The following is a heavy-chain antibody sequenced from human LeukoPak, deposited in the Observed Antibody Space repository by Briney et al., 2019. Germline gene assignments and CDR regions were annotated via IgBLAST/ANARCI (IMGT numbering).Heavy chain of an antibody. Sequence: SETLSLTCTVSSGSISTYYWSWIRQPPGKGLEWIGYIYYSGTTNYNPSLKSRVTMSVGTSKNQFSLKLSSVTAADTAVYYCARGRNCSGGSCYSDYFDYWGQGTLVTVSS. CDR2: IYYSGTT. CDR1: SGSISTYY. J-gene: IGHJ4*02. D-gene: IGHD2-15*01. V-gene: IGHV4-59*12. CDR3: ARGRNCSGGSCYSDYFDY.